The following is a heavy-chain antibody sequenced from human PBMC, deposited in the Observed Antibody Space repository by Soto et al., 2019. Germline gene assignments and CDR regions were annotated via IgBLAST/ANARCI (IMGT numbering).Heavy chain of an antibody. CDR2: TYYRSKWYN. J-gene: IGHJ6*02. D-gene: IGHD3-3*01. Sequence: SQTLSLTCAISGDSVSSNSAAWNWIRQSPSRGLEWLGRTYYRSKWYNDYAVSVKSRITINPDTSKNQFSLQLNSVTPEDTAVYYCARIRARITHSYFYCGMDVWGQGTTVTVSS. V-gene: IGHV6-1*01. CDR3: ARIRARITHSYFYCGMDV. CDR1: GDSVSSNSAA.